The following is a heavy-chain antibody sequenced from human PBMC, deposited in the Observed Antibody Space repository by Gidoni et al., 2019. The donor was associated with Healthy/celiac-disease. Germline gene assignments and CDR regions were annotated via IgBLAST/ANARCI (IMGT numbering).Heavy chain of an antibody. CDR2: IGTAGDT. D-gene: IGHD3-10*01. Sequence: VQLVESGGGLVQPGGSLRLSCAASGFTFSSYDMHWVRQGTGKGLEWVSAIGTAGDTYYPGSVKGRFTISRENAENSLYLKMNSLRAEDTAVYYCARGDYFGRYFDYWGQGTLVTVSS. CDR3: ARGDYFGRYFDY. J-gene: IGHJ4*02. V-gene: IGHV3-13*04. CDR1: GFTFSSYD.